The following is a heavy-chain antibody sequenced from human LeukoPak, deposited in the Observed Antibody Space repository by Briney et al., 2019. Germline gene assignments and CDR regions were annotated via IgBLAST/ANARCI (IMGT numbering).Heavy chain of an antibody. CDR1: GFTFSSYA. V-gene: IGHV3-30-3*01. CDR3: AKGARITMIVVVPQYDY. CDR2: ISYDGSNK. Sequence: PGGSLRLSCAASGFTFSSYAMHWVRQAPGKGLEWVAVISYDGSNKYYADSVKGRFTISRDNSKNTLYLQMNSLRAEDTAVYYCAKGARITMIVVVPQYDYWGQGTLVTVSS. J-gene: IGHJ4*02. D-gene: IGHD3-22*01.